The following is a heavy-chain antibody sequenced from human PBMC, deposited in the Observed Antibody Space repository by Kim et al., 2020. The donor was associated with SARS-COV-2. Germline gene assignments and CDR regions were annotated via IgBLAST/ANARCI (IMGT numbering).Heavy chain of an antibody. Sequence: GGSLRLSCAASGFTFSSYGMHWVRQAPGKGLEWVALITFDGSNQYYTDSVKGRFTISRDNSQNTLYLQMNILRVEDTAVYYCVRDWGWWTAIIPGDFWGQGTLVTVSS. J-gene: IGHJ4*02. CDR1: GFTFSSYG. V-gene: IGHV3-30*03. D-gene: IGHD2-15*01. CDR3: VRDWGWWTAIIPGDF. CDR2: ITFDGSNQ.